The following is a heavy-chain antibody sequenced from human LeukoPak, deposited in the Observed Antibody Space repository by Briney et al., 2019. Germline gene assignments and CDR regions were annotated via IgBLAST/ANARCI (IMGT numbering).Heavy chain of an antibody. D-gene: IGHD5-18*01. Sequence: GGSLRLSCVGSGFTSSRYWMTWFRQAPGKGLEWVANIKQDGSQKNYVDSVKGRFTISRDNAKNSLYLQVNSLRAEDTAVYYCARGTYSYDYWGQGTLVTVSS. CDR2: IKQDGSQK. CDR3: ARGTYSYDY. CDR1: GFTSSRYW. V-gene: IGHV3-7*01. J-gene: IGHJ4*02.